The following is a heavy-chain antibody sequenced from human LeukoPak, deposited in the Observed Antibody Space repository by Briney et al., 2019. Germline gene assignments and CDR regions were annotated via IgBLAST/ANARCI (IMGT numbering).Heavy chain of an antibody. CDR3: ARDQAIAVAGMPPHGWFDP. V-gene: IGHV4-4*07. CDR2: IYTSGST. Sequence: SETLSLTCTVSGYSISSYYWSWIRQPAGKGLEWIERIYTSGSTNYNPSLKSRVTMSVDTSKNQFSLKLSSVTAADTAVYYCARDQAIAVAGMPPHGWFDPWGQGTLVTVSS. D-gene: IGHD6-19*01. J-gene: IGHJ5*02. CDR1: GYSISSYY.